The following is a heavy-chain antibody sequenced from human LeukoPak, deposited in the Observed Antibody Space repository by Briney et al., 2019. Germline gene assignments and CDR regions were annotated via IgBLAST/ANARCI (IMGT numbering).Heavy chain of an antibody. D-gene: IGHD1-26*01. CDR2: INPSGGST. CDR3: ALSAGGSYPHNDAFDI. CDR1: GYTFTGYY. Sequence: ASVKVSCKASGYTFTGYYMHWVRQAPGQGLEWMGIINPSGGSTSYAQKFQGRVTMTRDMSTSTVYMDLSSLRSEDTAVYYCALSAGGSYPHNDAFDIWGQGTMVTVSS. J-gene: IGHJ3*02. V-gene: IGHV1-46*01.